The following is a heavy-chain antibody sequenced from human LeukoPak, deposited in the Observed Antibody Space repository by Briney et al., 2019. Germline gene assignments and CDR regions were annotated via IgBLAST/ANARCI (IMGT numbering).Heavy chain of an antibody. D-gene: IGHD2/OR15-2a*01. CDR2: IYSDGDT. V-gene: IGHV3-53*01. CDR1: GLTVSSSY. J-gene: IGHJ4*02. Sequence: GGSLRLSCAASGLTVSSSYMSWVRQAPGKGLEWVSVIYSDGDTYYPESVKGRFTISRDNSKNTLYLQMSSLRAEDTAVYYCAGDSLSPPQGDSWGQGTLVTVSS. CDR3: AGDSLSPPQGDS.